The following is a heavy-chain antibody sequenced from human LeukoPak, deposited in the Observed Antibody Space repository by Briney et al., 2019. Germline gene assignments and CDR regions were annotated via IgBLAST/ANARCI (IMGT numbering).Heavy chain of an antibody. CDR2: INPSSVST. J-gene: IGHJ3*02. D-gene: IGHD3-10*01. CDR3: ARDGSGSRRAFDI. Sequence: ASVKVSCKAFGYTITNYYMHWVRQAPGQGLEWMGLINPSSVSTSYPQKFQGRVTMTRDTSTSTVYMELGSLRSEDTAVYYCARDGSGSRRAFDIWGQGTMVTVSS. V-gene: IGHV1-46*01. CDR1: GYTITNYY.